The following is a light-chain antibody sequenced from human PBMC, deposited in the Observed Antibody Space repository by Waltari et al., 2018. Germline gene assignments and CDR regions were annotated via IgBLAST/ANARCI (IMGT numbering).Light chain of an antibody. Sequence: DIQMTQSPSSLSASVGDRVTITCRASQVISTWLNWYQQQPGKAPKLLIYGASNLQSGVPSTFSGGGSGTDFILTIASLQPEDFGTYYCQQSYTTPRTFGPGTKVDI. CDR2: GAS. CDR3: QQSYTTPRT. CDR1: QVISTW. J-gene: IGKJ3*01. V-gene: IGKV1-39*01.